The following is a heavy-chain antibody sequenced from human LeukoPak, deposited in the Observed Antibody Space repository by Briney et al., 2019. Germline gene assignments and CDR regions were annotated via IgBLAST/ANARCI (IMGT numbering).Heavy chain of an antibody. J-gene: IGHJ4*02. D-gene: IGHD3-10*01. Sequence: SETLSLTCTVSGGSISSGDYYWSWIRQPPGKGLEWIGYIYYSGSTYYNPSLKSRVTMSVDTSKNQFSLKLSSVTAADTAVYYCARDQDYGSGSYNYWGQGTLVTVSS. CDR3: ARDQDYGSGSYNY. CDR2: IYYSGST. V-gene: IGHV4-30-4*01. CDR1: GGSISSGDYY.